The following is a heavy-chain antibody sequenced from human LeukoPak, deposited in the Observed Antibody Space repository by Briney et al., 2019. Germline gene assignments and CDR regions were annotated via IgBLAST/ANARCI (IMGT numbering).Heavy chain of an antibody. CDR2: IRYDESNK. CDR1: GFIFSNYG. Sequence: SGGSLRLSCAASGFIFSNYGMHWVRQAPGKGLEWVAFIRYDESNKFYVDSVKGRFTISRDNSKNILFLQMNSLRAEDTAVYYCATMQWLEGVDWFDPWGQGTLVTVSS. D-gene: IGHD6-19*01. V-gene: IGHV3-30*02. J-gene: IGHJ5*02. CDR3: ATMQWLEGVDWFDP.